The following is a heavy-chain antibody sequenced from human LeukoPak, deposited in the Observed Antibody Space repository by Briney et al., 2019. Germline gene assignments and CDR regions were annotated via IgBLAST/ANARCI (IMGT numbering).Heavy chain of an antibody. D-gene: IGHD5-18*01. CDR2: IYYSGST. Sequence: PSETLSLTCTVSGGSISSYHWSWIRQPPGKGLEWIGYIYYSGSTNYNPSLKSRVTISVDTSKNQFSLKLSSVTAADTAVYYCARPGIQLLRGYYFDYWGQGTLVTVSS. CDR1: GGSISSYH. CDR3: ARPGIQLLRGYYFDY. V-gene: IGHV4-59*12. J-gene: IGHJ4*02.